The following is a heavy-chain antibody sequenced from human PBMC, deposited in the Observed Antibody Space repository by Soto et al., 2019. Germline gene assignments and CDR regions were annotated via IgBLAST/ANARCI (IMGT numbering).Heavy chain of an antibody. D-gene: IGHD4-17*01. J-gene: IGHJ4*02. Sequence: SLRLSCAASGFTFSSYAMHWVRQAPGKGLEWVAVISYDGSNKYYADSVKGRFTISRDNSKNTLYLQMNSLRAEDTAVYYRAREAMTTVTLDYWGQGTLVTVSS. CDR2: ISYDGSNK. CDR3: AREAMTTVTLDY. CDR1: GFTFSSYA. V-gene: IGHV3-30-3*01.